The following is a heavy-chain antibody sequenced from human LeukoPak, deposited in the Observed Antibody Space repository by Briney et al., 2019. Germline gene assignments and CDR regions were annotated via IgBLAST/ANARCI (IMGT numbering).Heavy chain of an antibody. CDR2: IYYSGST. Sequence: SETLSLTCTVSGGSISSGGYYWSWIRQHPGKGLEWIGYIYYSGSTYYNPSLKSRVTISVDTSKNQFSLKLSSVTAADTAVYYCARQPKKENFDYWGQGTLVTVSS. CDR3: ARQPKKENFDY. V-gene: IGHV4-39*01. D-gene: IGHD5-24*01. CDR1: GGSISSGGYY. J-gene: IGHJ4*02.